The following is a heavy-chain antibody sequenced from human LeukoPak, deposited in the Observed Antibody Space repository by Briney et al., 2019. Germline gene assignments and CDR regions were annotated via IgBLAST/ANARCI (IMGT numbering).Heavy chain of an antibody. J-gene: IGHJ6*03. CDR1: GFTFSSYS. V-gene: IGHV3-21*01. CDR2: ISSSSSYI. Sequence: GGSLRLSCAASGFTFSSYSMNWVRQAPGKGLEWVSSISSSSSYIYYADSVKGRFTISRDNAKNSLYLQMNSLRADDTAVYYCARSTSHYYYYYIDVWGKGTTVTISS. CDR3: ARSTSHYYYYYIDV.